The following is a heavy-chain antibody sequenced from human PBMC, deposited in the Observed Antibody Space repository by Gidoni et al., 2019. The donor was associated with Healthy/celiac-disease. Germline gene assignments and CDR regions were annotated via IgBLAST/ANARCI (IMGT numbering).Heavy chain of an antibody. CDR2: HSPADSDT. J-gene: IGHJ4*02. CDR1: GYSFHSYW. CDR3: ARRGGGWYEGGYFDY. D-gene: IGHD6-19*01. Sequence: EVQLVQSGAEVNTPGGSLQISCKGSGYSFHSYWIARVRQMPGTGLEWMVIHSPADSDTRDSPSFQGQVTISADKSISTAYLQWSSLKASDTAMYYCARRGGGWYEGGYFDYWGQGTLVTVSS. V-gene: IGHV5-51*01.